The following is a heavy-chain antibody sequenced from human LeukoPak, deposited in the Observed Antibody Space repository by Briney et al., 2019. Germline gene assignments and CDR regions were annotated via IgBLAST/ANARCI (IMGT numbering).Heavy chain of an antibody. CDR3: ARHRAIAAAPFDY. D-gene: IGHD6-13*01. CDR1: GGSISSTNW. V-gene: IGHV4-4*02. J-gene: IGHJ4*02. Sequence: PSGTLSLTCAVSGGSISSTNWWSWVRQPPGKGLEWIGEINHSGSTNYNPSLKSRVTISVDTSKNQFSLKLSSVTAADTAVYYCARHRAIAAAPFDYWGQGTLVTVSS. CDR2: INHSGST.